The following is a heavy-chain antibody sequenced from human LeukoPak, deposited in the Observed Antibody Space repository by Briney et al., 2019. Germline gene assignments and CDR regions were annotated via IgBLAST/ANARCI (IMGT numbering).Heavy chain of an antibody. CDR3: ARIRAWGYYTDAFDV. V-gene: IGHV1-69*13. Sequence: SVKVSCKASGGTFSSYAISWVRQAPGQGLEWMGGIIPIFGTANYAQKFQGRVTITADESTSTAYMELSSLRSEDTAAYYCARIRAWGYYTDAFDVWGQGTMVTASS. J-gene: IGHJ3*01. CDR1: GGTFSSYA. CDR2: IIPIFGTA. D-gene: IGHD2-2*02.